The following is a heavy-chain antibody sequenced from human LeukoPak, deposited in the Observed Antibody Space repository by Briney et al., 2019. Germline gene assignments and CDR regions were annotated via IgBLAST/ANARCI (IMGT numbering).Heavy chain of an antibody. V-gene: IGHV3-30*02. D-gene: IGHD3-22*01. CDR3: AKNRDSSDYPRDFDY. Sequence: TGGSLRLSCAAFGFTFSSYGMHWVRQTPGKGLEWVAFIRHDGTYQQYADSVKGRFTVSRDNSKDMVYLQMNSLRTEDTAVYYCAKNRDSSDYPRDFDYWGQGTLVTVS. J-gene: IGHJ4*02. CDR1: GFTFSSYG. CDR2: IRHDGTYQ.